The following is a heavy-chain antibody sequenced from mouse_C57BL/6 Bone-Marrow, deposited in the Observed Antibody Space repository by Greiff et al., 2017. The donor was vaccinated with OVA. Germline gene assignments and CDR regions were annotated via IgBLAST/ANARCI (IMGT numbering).Heavy chain of an antibody. J-gene: IGHJ3*01. CDR1: GYSFTGYY. CDR2: INPSTGGT. Sequence: VQLKESGPELVKPGASVKISCKASGYSFTGYYMNWVKQSPEKSLEWIGEINPSTGGTTYNQKFKAKATLTVDKSSSTAYMQLKSLTSEDSAVYYCARSHYYGSSPDWFAYWGQGTLVTVSA. CDR3: ARSHYYGSSPDWFAY. V-gene: IGHV1-42*01. D-gene: IGHD1-1*01.